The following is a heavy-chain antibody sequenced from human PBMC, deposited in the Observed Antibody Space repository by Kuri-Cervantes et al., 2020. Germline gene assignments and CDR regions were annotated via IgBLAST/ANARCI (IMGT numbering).Heavy chain of an antibody. J-gene: IGHJ6*03. D-gene: IGHD7-27*01. CDR3: AGVNWGFAYYYMDV. CDR1: GGSFSGYY. V-gene: IGHV4-34*01. CDR2: INHSGST. Sequence: SQTLSLTCAVYGGSFSGYYWSWIRQPPGKGLEWIGEINHSGSTNYNPSLKSRVTISVDTSKNQFSLKLSSVTAADTAVYYCAGVNWGFAYYYMDVWGKGTTVTVSS.